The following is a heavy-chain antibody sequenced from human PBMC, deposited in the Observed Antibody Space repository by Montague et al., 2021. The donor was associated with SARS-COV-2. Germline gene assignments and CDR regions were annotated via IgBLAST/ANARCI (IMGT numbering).Heavy chain of an antibody. Sequence: SETLSLTCAVYGGSFSAYYWSWIRQPPGRGLEWIGEINHSGTTNYKSSLESRLSMSVDTSKNQFSLNLSSVTAADTAVYFCSRMYRGTFDFWGQGILVTVSS. J-gene: IGHJ4*02. CDR1: GGSFSAYY. V-gene: IGHV4-34*01. CDR2: INHSGTT. CDR3: SRMYRGTFDF. D-gene: IGHD1-7*01.